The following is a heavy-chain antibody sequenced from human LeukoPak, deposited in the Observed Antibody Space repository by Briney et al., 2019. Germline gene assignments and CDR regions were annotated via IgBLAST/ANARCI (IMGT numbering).Heavy chain of an antibody. CDR1: GYTFTVYY. Sequence: ASVKVSCKASGYTFTVYYMHWVRQAPGQGLEWMGWINPNSGGTNYAQKFQGWVTMTRDTSISTAYMELSRLRSDDTAVYYCARTAAAGTFKNRFDPWGQGTLVTVSS. CDR3: ARTAAAGTFKNRFDP. CDR2: INPNSGGT. J-gene: IGHJ5*02. D-gene: IGHD6-13*01. V-gene: IGHV1-2*04.